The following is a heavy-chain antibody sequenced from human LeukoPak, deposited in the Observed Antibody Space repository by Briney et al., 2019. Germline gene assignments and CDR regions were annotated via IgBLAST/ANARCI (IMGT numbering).Heavy chain of an antibody. CDR2: IYSGGST. CDR3: ARERQWRAPYYFDY. J-gene: IGHJ4*02. CDR1: GFTFSSNY. D-gene: IGHD2-8*01. V-gene: IGHV3-66*01. Sequence: PGGSLRLSCAASGFTFSSNYMSWVRQAPGKGLEWVSVIYSGGSTYYADSVKGRFTISRDNSKNTLYLQMNSLRAEDTAVYYCARERQWRAPYYFDYWGQGTLVTVSS.